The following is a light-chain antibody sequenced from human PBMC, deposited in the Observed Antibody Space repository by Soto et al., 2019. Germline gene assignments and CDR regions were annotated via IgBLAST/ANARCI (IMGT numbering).Light chain of an antibody. J-gene: IGKJ5*01. CDR3: QQYTNWPSIT. V-gene: IGKV3-15*01. CDR2: GAS. CDR1: QSVSSN. Sequence: EMGLTQSPATLSLSPGERATLSCRASQSVSSNLAWYQQKPGQAPRLLIYGASTRATGIPARFSGSGSGTEFTLTISSLQSEDFAVYYCQQYTNWPSITFGQGRRLEIK.